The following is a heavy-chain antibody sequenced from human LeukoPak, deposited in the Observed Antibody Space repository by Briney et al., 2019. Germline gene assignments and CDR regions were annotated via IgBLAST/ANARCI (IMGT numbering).Heavy chain of an antibody. CDR2: ISNSGGST. CDR3: AKIGAYGDYKYAFDF. J-gene: IGHJ3*01. D-gene: IGHD4-17*01. CDR1: GLTFSSYA. V-gene: IGHV3-23*01. Sequence: GGSLRLSCAASGLTFSSYAMSWVRQAPGKGLEWVSGISNSGGSTYYADSVHGRFTISRDNSKNPLYLQINSLGAEDTAIYYCAKIGAYGDYKYAFDFWGQGTVVTVSS.